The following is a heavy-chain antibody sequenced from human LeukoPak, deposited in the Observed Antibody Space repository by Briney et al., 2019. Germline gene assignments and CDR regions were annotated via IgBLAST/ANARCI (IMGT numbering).Heavy chain of an antibody. CDR2: ISYDGTNN. CDR3: ARTYYDILTGYNPYFDY. V-gene: IGHV3-30*03. CDR1: GFTFSSYG. Sequence: GGSLRLSCAASGFTFSSYGMHWVRQAPGKGLEWVALISYDGTNNYYADSVKGRFTISRDNSKNTLYLQMNSLRAEDTAVYYCARTYYDILTGYNPYFDYWGQGILVTVSS. D-gene: IGHD3-9*01. J-gene: IGHJ4*02.